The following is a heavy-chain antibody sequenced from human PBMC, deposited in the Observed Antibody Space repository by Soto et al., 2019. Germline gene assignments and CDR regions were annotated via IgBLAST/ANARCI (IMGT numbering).Heavy chain of an antibody. CDR2: VRSKTNNYAT. Sequence: DVQVVQSGGGLVQPGGSLKLSCAASGFAFNDSAMHWVRQASGKGLEWVARVRSKTNNYATAYPVSVRGRFTVSRDDSMSTTYLQMSSLKTEDTAMYYCTNKFVWGQGVLVTVSS. CDR1: GFAFNDSA. CDR3: TNKFV. J-gene: IGHJ4*02. V-gene: IGHV3-73*01.